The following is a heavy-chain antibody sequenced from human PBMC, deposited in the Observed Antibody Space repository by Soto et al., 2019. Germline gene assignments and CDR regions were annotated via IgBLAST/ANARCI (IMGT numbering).Heavy chain of an antibody. J-gene: IGHJ4*02. D-gene: IGHD2-21*02. V-gene: IGHV3-7*01. CDR1: GFSLSNHW. CDR2: IKSDGSEK. CDR3: ARGPNYGDRTDYFDS. Sequence: XGSLILSCSVAGFSLSNHWMGWVRQAPGKGLDWVANIKSDGSEKYYVDSVKGRFIISRDNARKSQYLQMNSLRAEDTAVYYCARGPNYGDRTDYFDSWGQGNLVTVSS.